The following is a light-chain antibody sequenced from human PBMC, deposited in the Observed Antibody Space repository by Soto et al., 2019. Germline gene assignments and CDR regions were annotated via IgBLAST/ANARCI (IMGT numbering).Light chain of an antibody. CDR2: DAS. CDR1: QSISNY. V-gene: IGKV1-33*01. CDR3: QQYDNLPIT. J-gene: IGKJ5*01. Sequence: DIQMTQTPSSLSASVGDRVTITCRASQSISNYLNWYQQKPGKAPKLLIYDASNLETGVPSRFSGSGSGTDFTFTISSLQPEDIATYYCQQYDNLPITFGQGTRLE.